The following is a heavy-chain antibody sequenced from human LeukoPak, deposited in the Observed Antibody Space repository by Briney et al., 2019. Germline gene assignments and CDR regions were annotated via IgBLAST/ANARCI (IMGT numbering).Heavy chain of an antibody. J-gene: IGHJ4*02. CDR3: ASARTAIKGYYFDY. Sequence: VASVTVSFTASGYTFTSYDINWVRQATGQGLEWMGWMNPNSGNTGYAQKFQGRVTMTRNTSISTAYMELSSLRSEDTAVYYCASARTAIKGYYFDYWGQGTLVTVSS. CDR2: MNPNSGNT. CDR1: GYTFTSYD. D-gene: IGHD2-21*02. V-gene: IGHV1-8*01.